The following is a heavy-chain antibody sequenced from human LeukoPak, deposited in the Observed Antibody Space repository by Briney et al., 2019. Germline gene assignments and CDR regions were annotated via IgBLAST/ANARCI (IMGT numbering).Heavy chain of an antibody. Sequence: GGSLRLSCAASGFTVSSNYMSWVRQAPGKGLEWVSVIYSGGSTYYADSVKGRFTISRDNSKNTLYLQMNSLRAEDTAVYYCARDLHPYYYDSSGYYSDYWGQGTLVTVSS. CDR2: IYSGGST. CDR1: GFTVSSNY. V-gene: IGHV3-66*01. J-gene: IGHJ4*02. CDR3: ARDLHPYYYDSSGYYSDY. D-gene: IGHD3-22*01.